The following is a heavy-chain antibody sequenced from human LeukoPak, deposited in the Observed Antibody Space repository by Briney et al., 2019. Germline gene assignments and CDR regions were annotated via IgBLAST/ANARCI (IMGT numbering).Heavy chain of an antibody. Sequence: GGSLRLSCAASGFTFSSYWMHWVRQAPGKGLVWVSRINGDGSGTTYADSVKGRFTISRDNAKNTLYVQMNSLRAEDTAVYYCARDLDGSGDYHWFDPWGQGTLVTVSS. V-gene: IGHV3-74*01. J-gene: IGHJ5*02. D-gene: IGHD3-10*01. CDR2: INGDGSGT. CDR3: ARDLDGSGDYHWFDP. CDR1: GFTFSSYW.